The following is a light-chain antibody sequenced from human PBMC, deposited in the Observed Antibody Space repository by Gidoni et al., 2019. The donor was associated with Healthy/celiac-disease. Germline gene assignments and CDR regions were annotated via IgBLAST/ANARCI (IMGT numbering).Light chain of an antibody. J-gene: IGKJ1*01. Sequence: ELVMTQSPATLSVSPGERATLSCRASQIVSSNLAWYQQKPGQAPRLLIYGASTRATGIPARFSGSGAGTEFTLTISSLQSEDFAVYYCQKYNNWPQTFGQGTKVEIK. V-gene: IGKV3-15*01. CDR3: QKYNNWPQT. CDR1: QIVSSN. CDR2: GAS.